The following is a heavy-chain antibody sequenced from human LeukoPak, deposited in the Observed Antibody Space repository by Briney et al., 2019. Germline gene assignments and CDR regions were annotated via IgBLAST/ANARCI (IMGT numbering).Heavy chain of an antibody. CDR1: GYTFTNYA. Sequence: ASVKVSCKASGYTFTNYAMNWVRQAPGQGLEWMGWIHPSTGNPTYAQGFTGRFFLSLDTGVSTTYLQISSLKAEDTAVYFCARAFQSLGGLSLPDYWGQGTLVTVSS. J-gene: IGHJ4*02. CDR2: IHPSTGNP. V-gene: IGHV7-4-1*02. CDR3: ARAFQSLGGLSLPDY. D-gene: IGHD3-16*02.